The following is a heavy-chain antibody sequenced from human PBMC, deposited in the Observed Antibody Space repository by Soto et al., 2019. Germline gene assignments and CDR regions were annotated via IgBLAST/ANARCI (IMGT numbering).Heavy chain of an antibody. V-gene: IGHV1-18*01. CDR3: ARELVDYGGPVTASFDY. Sequence: GASVKVSCKASGYTFTSYGISWVRQAPGQGLEWMGWISAYNGNTNYAQKLQGRVTMTTDTSTSTAYMELRSLRSDDTAVYYCARELVDYGGPVTASFDYWGQGTLVTVSS. J-gene: IGHJ4*02. CDR2: ISAYNGNT. D-gene: IGHD4-17*01. CDR1: GYTFTSYG.